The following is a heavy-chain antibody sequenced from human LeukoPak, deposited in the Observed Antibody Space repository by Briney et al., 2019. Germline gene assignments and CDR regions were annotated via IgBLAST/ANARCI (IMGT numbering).Heavy chain of an antibody. D-gene: IGHD3-10*01. CDR1: GGSISSYY. CDR3: ARDQTRTTVVRGVISAGGYAFDI. V-gene: IGHV4-59*01. J-gene: IGHJ3*02. Sequence: PSETLSLTCTVSGGSISSYYWSWIRQPPGKGLEWIGYIYYSGSTKYNPSLKSRVTISVDTSKNQFSLKLSSVTAADTAVYYCARDQTRTTVVRGVISAGGYAFDIWGQGTMVTVSS. CDR2: IYYSGST.